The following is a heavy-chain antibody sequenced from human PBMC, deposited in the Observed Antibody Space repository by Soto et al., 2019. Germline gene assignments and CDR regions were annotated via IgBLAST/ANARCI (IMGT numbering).Heavy chain of an antibody. CDR2: IIPIFGTA. V-gene: IGHV1-69*13. CDR3: ARGFRRVPALGHNWFDP. J-gene: IGHJ5*02. CDR1: GYTFTSYD. D-gene: IGHD3-10*01. Sequence: GASVQVSCKASGYTFTSYDINWVRQAPGQGLEWMGGIIPIFGTANYAQKFQGRVTITADESTSTAYMELSSLRSEDTAVYYCARGFRRVPALGHNWFDPWGQGTLVTVSS.